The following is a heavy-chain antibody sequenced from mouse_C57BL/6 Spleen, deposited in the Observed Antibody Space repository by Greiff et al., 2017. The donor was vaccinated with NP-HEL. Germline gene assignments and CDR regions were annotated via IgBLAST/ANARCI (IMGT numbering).Heavy chain of an antibody. V-gene: IGHV1-59*01. Sequence: QVQLQQPGAELVRPGTSVTLSCKASGYTFTSYWMHWVKQRPGQGLEWIGVIDPSASYTNYNQKFKGKATLTVDTSSSTAYMQLSSLTSEDSAVYYCARGIYYYGSRYAMDDWGQGTSVTVSS. CDR2: IDPSASYT. D-gene: IGHD1-1*01. CDR3: ARGIYYYGSRYAMDD. J-gene: IGHJ4*01. CDR1: GYTFTSYW.